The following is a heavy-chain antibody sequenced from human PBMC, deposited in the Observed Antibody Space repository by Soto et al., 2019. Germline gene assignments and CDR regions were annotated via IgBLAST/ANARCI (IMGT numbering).Heavy chain of an antibody. D-gene: IGHD2-2*01. V-gene: IGHV3-23*01. CDR2: ISGSGGRT. CDR3: AKANSFSCSGTTCYAFYFDY. CDR1: GFTFSSYA. J-gene: IGHJ4*02. Sequence: EVQLLESGGGFVPPGGSLRLSCAVSGFTFSSYAMSWVRQAPGKGLEWISYISGSGGRTYYADSVKGRFTISRDNSKNTVYLQMNSLRVEDTXVYYCAKANSFSCSGTTCYAFYFDYWGQGTLVTVSS.